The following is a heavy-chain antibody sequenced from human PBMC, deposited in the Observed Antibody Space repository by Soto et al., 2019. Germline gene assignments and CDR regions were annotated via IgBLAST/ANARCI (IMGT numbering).Heavy chain of an antibody. Sequence: GGSLRLSCAASGFTFSTYTMNWVRQAPGKGLEWVAVISYDGSNKYYADSVKGRFTISRDNSKNTLYLQMNSLRTEDTAVYYCARDRRVYYYDSSGDFDYWGQGTLVTVSS. CDR3: ARDRRVYYYDSSGDFDY. V-gene: IGHV3-30-3*01. CDR1: GFTFSTYT. D-gene: IGHD3-22*01. CDR2: ISYDGSNK. J-gene: IGHJ4*02.